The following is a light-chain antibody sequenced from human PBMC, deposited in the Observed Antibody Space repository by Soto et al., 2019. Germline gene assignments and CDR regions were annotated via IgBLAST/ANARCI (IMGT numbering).Light chain of an antibody. J-gene: IGLJ1*01. CDR3: SSYTGSSYV. CDR2: EVS. V-gene: IGLV2-8*01. CDR1: GSDVGDYNY. Sequence: QSALTQPPYASGSPGQSVTISCTGTGSDVGDYNYVSWYQQHQGKAPKLMIYEVSKRPSGVPDRFSGSKSGNTASLTVSGLQAEDEANYYCSSYTGSSYVFGTGTKVPVL.